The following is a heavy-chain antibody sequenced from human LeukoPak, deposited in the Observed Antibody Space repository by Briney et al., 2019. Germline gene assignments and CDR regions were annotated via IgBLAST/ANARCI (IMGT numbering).Heavy chain of an antibody. D-gene: IGHD4-11*01. J-gene: IGHJ4*02. CDR1: GASISSFY. Sequence: SSETLSLTCKVSGASISSFYWGWIRQPAGKGLEWIGYIYYSGSTNYNPSLKSRVTISVDTSKNQFSLKLSSVTAADTAVYYCARGSTVFGYWGQGTLVTVSS. CDR3: ARGSTVFGY. V-gene: IGHV4-59*01. CDR2: IYYSGST.